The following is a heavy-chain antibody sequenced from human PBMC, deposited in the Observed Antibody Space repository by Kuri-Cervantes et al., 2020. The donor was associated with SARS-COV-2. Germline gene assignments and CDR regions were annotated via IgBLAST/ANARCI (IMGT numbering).Heavy chain of an antibody. D-gene: IGHD6-19*01. CDR3: ARVDGGWYGGEYYFDY. CDR1: GFTFSSYW. V-gene: IGHV3-20*04. J-gene: IGHJ4*02. CDR2: INWNGGST. Sequence: GGSLRLSCAASGFTFSSYWMHWVRQAPGKGLVWVSGINWNGGSTGYADSVKGRFTISRDNAKNSLYLQMNSLRAEDTALYCCARVDGGWYGGEYYFDYWGQGTLVTVSS.